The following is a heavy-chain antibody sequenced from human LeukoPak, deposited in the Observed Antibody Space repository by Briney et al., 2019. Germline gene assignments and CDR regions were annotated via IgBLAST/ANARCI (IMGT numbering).Heavy chain of an antibody. Sequence: PGGSLRLSCAASGFTFSRHWMSWVRQAPGKGLEWVAHIRQDGNWRHHVDSVKGRFTISRDNSKNTLYLQMNNLRVEDTALYYCAKGRANRGSAEGGGYFDYWGQGTLVTVSS. CDR2: IRQDGNWR. V-gene: IGHV3-7*03. D-gene: IGHD7-27*01. CDR1: GFTFSRHW. J-gene: IGHJ4*02. CDR3: AKGRANRGSAEGGGYFDY.